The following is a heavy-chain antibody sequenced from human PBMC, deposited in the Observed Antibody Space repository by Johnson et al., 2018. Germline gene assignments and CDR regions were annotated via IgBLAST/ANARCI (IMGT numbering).Heavy chain of an antibody. J-gene: IGHJ6*02. CDR2: ISGSGGST. CDR3: GRVGETAEDGMDV. Sequence: EVQLVESGGGLVQPGGSLRLSCAASGFTFSSYAMSWVRQAPGKGLEWVSAISGSGGSTYYADSVKGRFTISRDNSKNTLYLQRNSLRAEDTAVYYCGRVGETAEDGMDVWGQGTTVTVSS. V-gene: IGHV3-23*04. CDR1: GFTFSSYA. D-gene: IGHD5-18*01.